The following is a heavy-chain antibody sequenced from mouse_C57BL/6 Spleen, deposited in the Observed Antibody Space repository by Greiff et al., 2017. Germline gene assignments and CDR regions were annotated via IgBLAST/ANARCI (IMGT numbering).Heavy chain of an antibody. D-gene: IGHD2-4*01. J-gene: IGHJ4*01. CDR3: AREGDYDGSLYYAMDY. V-gene: IGHV1-81*01. CDR1: GYTFTSYG. Sequence: VQLQQSGAELARPGASVKLSCKASGYTFTSYGISWVKQRTGQGLEWIGEIYPRSGNTYYNEKFKGKATLTVDKSSSTAYMELRSLTSEDSAVYFWAREGDYDGSLYYAMDYWGQGTSVTVSS. CDR2: IYPRSGNT.